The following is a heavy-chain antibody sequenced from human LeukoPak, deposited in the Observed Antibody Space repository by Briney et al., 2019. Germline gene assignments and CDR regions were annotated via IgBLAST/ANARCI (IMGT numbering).Heavy chain of an antibody. CDR2: TYYRSKWYN. CDR1: GDSVSSNSAA. D-gene: IGHD5-24*01. V-gene: IGHV6-1*01. J-gene: IGHJ5*02. CDR3: ARDEDGYNYGFDP. Sequence: SQTLSLTCAISGDSVSSNSAAWNWFRQSPPRGLEWLGRTYYRSKWYNDYAVSVKSRIIINPDTSKNQFSLQLNSVTPEDTAVYYCARDEDGYNYGFDPWGQGTLVTVSS.